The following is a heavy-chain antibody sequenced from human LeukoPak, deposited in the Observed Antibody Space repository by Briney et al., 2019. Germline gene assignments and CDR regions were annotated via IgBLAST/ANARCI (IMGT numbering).Heavy chain of an antibody. CDR2: ISSSSYI. D-gene: IGHD2-2*01. CDR1: GFTFSSYS. CDR3: ASGGREYQLAVP. V-gene: IGHV3-21*01. Sequence: GGSLRLSCAASGFTFSSYSMNWVRQAPGKGLEWVSSISSSSYIYYADSVKGRFTISRDNAKNSLYLQMNSLRAEDTAVYYCASGGREYQLAVPCGQGTLVTVSS. J-gene: IGHJ5*02.